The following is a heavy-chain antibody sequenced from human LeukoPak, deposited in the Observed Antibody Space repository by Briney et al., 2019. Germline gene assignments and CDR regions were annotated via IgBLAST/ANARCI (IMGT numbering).Heavy chain of an antibody. CDR1: GFTFSSYA. V-gene: IGHV3-21*01. CDR3: ARVGYSSGWYGWFDP. D-gene: IGHD6-19*01. Sequence: PGGSLRLSCVASGFTFSSYAMNWVRQAPGKGLEWVSSISSSSSYIYYADSVKGRFTISRDNAKNSLFLQMNSLRAEDTAVYYCARVGYSSGWYGWFDPWGQGTLVTVSS. CDR2: ISSSSSYI. J-gene: IGHJ5*02.